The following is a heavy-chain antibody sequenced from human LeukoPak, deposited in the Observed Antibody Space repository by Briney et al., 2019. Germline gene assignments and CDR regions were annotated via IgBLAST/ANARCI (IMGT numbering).Heavy chain of an antibody. CDR1: GYTFTSYG. V-gene: IGHV1-18*01. CDR3: AIPRAGKPYFDY. D-gene: IGHD1-14*01. J-gene: IGHJ4*02. Sequence: GASVKVSCKGSGYTFTSYGISWVRQAPGQGLEWMGWISAYNGNTNYAQKLQGRVNMTTDTCTRPAYMELRSLRPDDTAVYYCAIPRAGKPYFDYWGQGTLVTVSS. CDR2: ISAYNGNT.